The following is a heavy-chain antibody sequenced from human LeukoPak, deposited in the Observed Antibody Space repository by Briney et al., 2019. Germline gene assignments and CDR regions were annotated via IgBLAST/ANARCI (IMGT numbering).Heavy chain of an antibody. J-gene: IGHJ5*01. V-gene: IGHV5-51*01. Sequence: GESLKISCKGSGYSFTSYWIGWVRQMPGKGLEWMGIIYPGDSDTRYSPSFQGRVTLSADKSISTAYLQWSSLKASDTALYYCARGTLVRGVINLFDSWGQGTLVTVSS. CDR1: GYSFTSYW. CDR3: ARGTLVRGVINLFDS. D-gene: IGHD3-10*01. CDR2: IYPGDSDT.